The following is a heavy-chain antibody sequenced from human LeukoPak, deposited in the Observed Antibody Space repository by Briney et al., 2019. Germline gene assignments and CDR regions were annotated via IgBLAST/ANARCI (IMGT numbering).Heavy chain of an antibody. CDR1: GGSFSGYY. CDR3: ARAPYDFWSGYYNYFDY. J-gene: IGHJ4*02. V-gene: IGHV4-34*01. CDR2: INHSGST. D-gene: IGHD3-3*01. Sequence: SETLSLTCAVYGGSFSGYYWSWIRQPPGKGLEWIGEINHSGSTNYNPSLKSRVTISVDTSKNQFSLKLSSVTAADTAVYYCARAPYDFWSGYYNYFDYWGRGTLVTVSS.